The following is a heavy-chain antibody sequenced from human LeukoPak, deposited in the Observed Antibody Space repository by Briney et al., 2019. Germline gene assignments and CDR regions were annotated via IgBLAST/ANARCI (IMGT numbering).Heavy chain of an antibody. CDR1: GYTFTSYG. Sequence: ASVKVSCKASGYTFTSYGISWVRQAPGQGREWMGWISAYNGNTNYAQKLQGRVTMTTDTSTSTAYMELRSLRSDDTAVYYCARVDTAMDPFDYWGQGTLVTVSS. J-gene: IGHJ4*02. D-gene: IGHD5-18*01. CDR3: ARVDTAMDPFDY. V-gene: IGHV1-18*01. CDR2: ISAYNGNT.